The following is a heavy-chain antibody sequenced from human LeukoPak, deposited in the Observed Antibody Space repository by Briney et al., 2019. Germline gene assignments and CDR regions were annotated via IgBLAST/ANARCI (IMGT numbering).Heavy chain of an antibody. CDR2: IIPIFGTA. J-gene: IGHJ6*02. D-gene: IGHD5-18*01. V-gene: IGHV1-69*13. CDR1: GGTFSSYA. Sequence: VASVKVSCRASGGTFSSYAISWVRQAPGQGLEWMGGIIPIFGTANYAQKFQGRVTITADESTSTAYMELSSLRSEDTAVYYCARVVYSYGPDYYYYGMDVWGQGTTVTVSS. CDR3: ARVVYSYGPDYYYYGMDV.